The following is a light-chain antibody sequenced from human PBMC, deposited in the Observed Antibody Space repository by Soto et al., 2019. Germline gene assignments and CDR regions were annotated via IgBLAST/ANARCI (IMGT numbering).Light chain of an antibody. V-gene: IGKV3-11*01. J-gene: IGKJ4*01. CDR3: QQRRNWPLT. CDR1: QSVRSY. CDR2: DAS. Sequence: EIVLTQSPATLSLSPGERATLSCRASQSVRSYLAWYQQKIGQAPRLLIYDASNRATGIPARFSGSGSGTDFTLTIRSLEPEDFAVYYCQQRRNWPLTFGGGTKVEIK.